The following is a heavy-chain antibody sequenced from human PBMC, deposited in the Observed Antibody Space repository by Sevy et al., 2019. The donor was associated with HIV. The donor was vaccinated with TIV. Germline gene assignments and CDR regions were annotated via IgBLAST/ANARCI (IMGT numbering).Heavy chain of an antibody. V-gene: IGHV1-18*01. Sequence: ASVKVSCKASGYTITNYHITWVRQAPGQGLEWMGWITPNNGNTEYVQRLQGRVTMTTDTSTSTAYMELRNLKSDDTAVYYCARAPSGSQGPGQYFHHWGQGTLVTVSS. CDR1: GYTITNYH. CDR2: ITPNNGNT. CDR3: ARAPSGSQGPGQYFHH. J-gene: IGHJ1*01. D-gene: IGHD1-26*01.